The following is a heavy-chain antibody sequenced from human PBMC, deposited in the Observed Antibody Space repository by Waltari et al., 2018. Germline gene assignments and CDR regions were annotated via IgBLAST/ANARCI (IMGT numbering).Heavy chain of an antibody. J-gene: IGHJ4*02. Sequence: QVQLEQSGAEVKKPGASMKVSCKVSGYALSKLSMHWVRQAPGEGLEWMGGFNPEDGEIIYAQKFRGRVTMTEDTSTETVYMDLSSLRSEDTAVYYCATSNSGGRRGFDYWGQGTLVTVS. CDR1: GYALSKLS. CDR2: FNPEDGEI. V-gene: IGHV1-24*01. CDR3: ATSNSGGRRGFDY. D-gene: IGHD2-15*01.